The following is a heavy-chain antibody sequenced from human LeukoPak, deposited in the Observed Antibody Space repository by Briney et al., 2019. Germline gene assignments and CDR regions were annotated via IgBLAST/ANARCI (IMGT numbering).Heavy chain of an antibody. CDR3: ARHPGDSSGYYRFDY. CDR1: GASISNYY. J-gene: IGHJ4*02. CDR2: IFFAGSS. D-gene: IGHD3-22*01. Sequence: SETLSLTCTVSGASISNYYWSWIRQSPGKGLEWIGYIFFAGSSNYNRFLKSRVTISIDTSNSQFSLNLRSVTAADTAVYYCARHPGDSSGYYRFDYWGQGTLVTVSS. V-gene: IGHV4-59*08.